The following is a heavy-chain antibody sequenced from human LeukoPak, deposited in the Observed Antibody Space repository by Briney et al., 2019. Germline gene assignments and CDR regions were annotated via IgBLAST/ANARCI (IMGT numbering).Heavy chain of an antibody. J-gene: IGHJ6*02. Sequence: ASEKVSCKASGYTFTSYDINWVRQATGQGLEWMGWMNPNSGNTGYAQKFQGRVTMTRNTSISTAYMELSSLRSEDTAVYYCARGGVAAASRPYGMDVWGQGTTVTVSS. CDR2: MNPNSGNT. V-gene: IGHV1-8*01. CDR1: GYTFTSYD. CDR3: ARGGVAAASRPYGMDV. D-gene: IGHD6-13*01.